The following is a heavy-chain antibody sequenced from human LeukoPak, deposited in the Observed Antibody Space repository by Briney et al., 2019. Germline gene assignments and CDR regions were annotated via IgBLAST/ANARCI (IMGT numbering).Heavy chain of an antibody. CDR3: AKSIRDIIAAGTIDY. V-gene: IGHV3-7*05. CDR1: GFTFSSYW. J-gene: IGHJ4*02. CDR2: IKQDGSEK. Sequence: GGSLRLSCAASGFTFSSYWMSWVRQAPGKGLEWVANIKQDGSEKYYMDSVKGRFTISRDNAKNSLYLQMNSLRAEDTAVYYCAKSIRDIIAAGTIDYWGQGIPVTVSS. D-gene: IGHD6-13*01.